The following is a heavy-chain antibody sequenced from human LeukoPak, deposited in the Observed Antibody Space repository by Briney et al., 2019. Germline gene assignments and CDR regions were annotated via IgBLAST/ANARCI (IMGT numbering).Heavy chain of an antibody. CDR3: ARRGDYGDY. CDR1: EFAFSSYS. Sequence: GGSLRLSCAASEFAFSSYSMNWVRQAPGKRLEWVSSISSSSSYIYYADSVKGRLTISRDNAKNTLYLQMSSLRAEDTAVYFCARRGDYGDYWGQGTLVTVSS. CDR2: ISSSSSYI. D-gene: IGHD4-17*01. J-gene: IGHJ4*02. V-gene: IGHV3-21*01.